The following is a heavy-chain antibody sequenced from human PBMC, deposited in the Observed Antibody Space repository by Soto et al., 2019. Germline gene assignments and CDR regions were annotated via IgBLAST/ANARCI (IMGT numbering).Heavy chain of an antibody. D-gene: IGHD3-22*01. J-gene: IGHJ4*02. CDR3: AEDSYYHDRTGYYILDY. V-gene: IGHV3-30*18. CDR2: ISYDGSNE. Sequence: QVQLVESGGGVVQPGGSLRLSCAASGLTFSSYGMHWVRQAPGKGLEWVAHISYDGSNEHYVDSVKGRFTISRANSKNTLYLQMPSMRAEDTAVYYCAEDSYYHDRTGYYILDYWGQGTLVTVSS. CDR1: GLTFSSYG.